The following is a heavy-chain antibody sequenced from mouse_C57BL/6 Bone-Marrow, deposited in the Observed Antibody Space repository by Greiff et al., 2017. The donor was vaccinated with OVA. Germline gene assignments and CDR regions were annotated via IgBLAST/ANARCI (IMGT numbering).Heavy chain of an antibody. CDR1: GFNIKDYY. Sequence: EVQLQQSGAELVRPGASVKLSCTASGFNIKDYYMHWVKQRPEQGLEWIGRIAPEDGDTEYAPKFQGKATMTADTSSNTAYLQLSSRTSEDTAVYYCTSAYYSNYVGWYFDVWGTGTTVTVSS. CDR3: TSAYYSNYVGWYFDV. CDR2: IAPEDGDT. J-gene: IGHJ1*03. V-gene: IGHV14-1*01. D-gene: IGHD2-5*01.